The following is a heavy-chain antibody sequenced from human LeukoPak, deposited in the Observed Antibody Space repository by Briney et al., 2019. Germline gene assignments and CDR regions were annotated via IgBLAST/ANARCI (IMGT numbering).Heavy chain of an antibody. CDR1: GGSISSYY. Sequence: SETLSLTCTVSGGSISSYYWSWIRQPPGKGLEWIGEINHSGSTNYNPSLKSRVTTSVDTSKNQFSLKLSSVTAADTAVYYCARGLWDIVVVPVARTFDYWGQGTLVTVSS. D-gene: IGHD2-2*01. J-gene: IGHJ4*02. CDR3: ARGLWDIVVVPVARTFDY. CDR2: INHSGST. V-gene: IGHV4-34*01.